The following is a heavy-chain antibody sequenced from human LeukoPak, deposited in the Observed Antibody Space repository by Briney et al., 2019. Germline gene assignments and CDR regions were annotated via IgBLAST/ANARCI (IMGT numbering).Heavy chain of an antibody. CDR2: MNPNSGNT. J-gene: IGHJ5*02. D-gene: IGHD3-10*01. V-gene: IGHV1-8*01. Sequence: GASVKVSCKASGYTFTGYDINWVRQATGQGLEWLGWMNPNSGNTGYAQNFQGRVTMTRDTSIDTAYMELTSLRYEDTAVYYCARDYYGSKSSSFDPWGQGTLVTVSS. CDR3: ARDYYGSKSSSFDP. CDR1: GYTFTGYD.